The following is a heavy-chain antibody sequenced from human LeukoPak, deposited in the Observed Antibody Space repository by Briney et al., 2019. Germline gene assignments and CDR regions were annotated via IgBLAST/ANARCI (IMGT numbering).Heavy chain of an antibody. D-gene: IGHD3-9*01. CDR1: GFTFSSYS. J-gene: IGHJ3*02. CDR2: ISISSSYI. Sequence: PGGSLRLSCAASGFTFSSYSMNWVRQAPGKGLEWVSSISISSSYIYYADSVKGRFTISRDNAKNSLYLQMNSVRAEDTAVYYCARVSGYDILTGYYIEGAFDIWGQGTMVTVSS. V-gene: IGHV3-21*01. CDR3: ARVSGYDILTGYYIEGAFDI.